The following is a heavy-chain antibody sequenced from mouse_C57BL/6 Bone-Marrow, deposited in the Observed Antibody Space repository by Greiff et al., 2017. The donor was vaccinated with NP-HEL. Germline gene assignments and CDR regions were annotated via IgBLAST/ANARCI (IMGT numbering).Heavy chain of an antibody. CDR3: ASYYYGSRRSWFAY. CDR1: GYTFTSYW. Sequence: QVQLQQPGAELVKPGASVKLSCKASGYTFTSYWMHWVKQRPGQGLEWIGMIHPNSGSTNYNEKFKSKATLTVDKSSSTAYMQLSSLTSEDSAVYYCASYYYGSRRSWFAYWGQGTLVTVSA. V-gene: IGHV1-64*01. J-gene: IGHJ3*01. D-gene: IGHD1-1*01. CDR2: IHPNSGST.